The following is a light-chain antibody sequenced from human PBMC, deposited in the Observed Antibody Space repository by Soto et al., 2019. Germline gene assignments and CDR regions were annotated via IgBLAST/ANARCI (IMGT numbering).Light chain of an antibody. CDR2: GAS. Sequence: EIVMTQSPATLSVSPGERATLSCRASQSVSSNLAWYQQKPGQAPRLLIYGASTRATGIPARCSGSGSRTEFTLTISAPLSEDFAVYYCQQYNNWPPWTFGQGTKVEIK. CDR1: QSVSSN. V-gene: IGKV3-15*01. J-gene: IGKJ1*01. CDR3: QQYNNWPPWT.